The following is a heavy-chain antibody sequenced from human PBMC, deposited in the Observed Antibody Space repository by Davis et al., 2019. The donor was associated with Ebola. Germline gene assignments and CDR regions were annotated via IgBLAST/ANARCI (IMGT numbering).Heavy chain of an antibody. J-gene: IGHJ6*02. V-gene: IGHV1-69*13. D-gene: IGHD2-2*01. Sequence: SVKVSCKASGGPFNNYAFGWVRQAPGQGLEWMGGIIPVFGPPFYLQKLKGRITIAADGSTSTVYMELSSLRSEDTALYYCAALDCSSNRCKTGFYFYGMDVWGHGTTVTVSS. CDR1: GGPFNNYA. CDR3: AALDCSSNRCKTGFYFYGMDV. CDR2: IIPVFGPP.